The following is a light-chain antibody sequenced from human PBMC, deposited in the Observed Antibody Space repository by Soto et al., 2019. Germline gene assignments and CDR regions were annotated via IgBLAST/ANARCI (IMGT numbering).Light chain of an antibody. CDR2: GAS. CDR1: QPVSDK. J-gene: IGKJ5*01. V-gene: IGKV3-15*01. CDR3: QQYNNWPPIT. Sequence: DIVMTQSPLSLPVTPVEPASISFWASQPVSDKLAWYQQKPGQAPRLLISGASARALGIPDRFSGSGSGTEFTLTISRLEPEDFAVYFCQQYNNWPPITFGQGTRLEI.